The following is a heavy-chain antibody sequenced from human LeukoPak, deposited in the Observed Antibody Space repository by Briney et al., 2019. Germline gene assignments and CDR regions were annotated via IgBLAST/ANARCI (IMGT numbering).Heavy chain of an antibody. CDR3: ARDDLRHGYWYYYYGMDV. J-gene: IGHJ6*02. V-gene: IGHV3-11*01. CDR2: ISSSGSTI. CDR1: GFTFSDYY. Sequence: GGSLRLSCAASGFTFSDYYMSWIRQAPGKGLEWVSYISSSGSTIYYADSVKGRFTISGDNAKNSLYLQMNSLRAEDTAVYYCARDDLRHGYWYYYYGMDVWGQGTTVTVSS. D-gene: IGHD3-22*01.